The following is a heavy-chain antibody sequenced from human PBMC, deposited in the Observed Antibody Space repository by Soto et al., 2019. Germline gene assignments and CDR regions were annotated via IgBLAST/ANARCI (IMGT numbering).Heavy chain of an antibody. J-gene: IGHJ4*02. CDR1: GFTFSSYG. Sequence: GGSLRLSCAASGFTFSSYGMHWVRQAPGKGLEWLAVFSFVGSINYYADSFKGRFTISRDISKNTLFLQMNSLSAEDTAVYYCAKIIAATPPDYWGQGTLVTVSS. CDR2: FSFVGSIN. D-gene: IGHD6-13*01. V-gene: IGHV3-30*18. CDR3: AKIIAATPPDY.